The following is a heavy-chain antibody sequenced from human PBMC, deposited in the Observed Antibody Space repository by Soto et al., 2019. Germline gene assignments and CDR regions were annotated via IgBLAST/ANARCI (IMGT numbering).Heavy chain of an antibody. Sequence: ASVKVSCKASGYTFTRFAIHWVRQAPGQRLEWMGWIDVGNANTKYSQKFQGRVAITRDTFASTVYMELSSLRSEDTAVYYCARSDYFDSWGQGTLVTV. CDR3: ARSDYFDS. CDR1: GYTFTRFA. J-gene: IGHJ4*02. CDR2: IDVGNANT. V-gene: IGHV1-3*01.